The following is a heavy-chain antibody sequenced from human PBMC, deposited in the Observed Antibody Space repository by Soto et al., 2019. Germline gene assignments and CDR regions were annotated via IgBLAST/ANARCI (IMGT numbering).Heavy chain of an antibody. Sequence: PGESLKISCKGSGYSFTSYWIGWVRQMPGKGLEWMGIIYPGDSDTRYSPSFQGQVTISADKSISTAYLQWSSLKASDTAMYYCARQKNRYCTNGVCYRLYGMDVWGQGTTVTVSS. CDR2: IYPGDSDT. V-gene: IGHV5-51*01. CDR1: GYSFTSYW. CDR3: ARQKNRYCTNGVCYRLYGMDV. D-gene: IGHD2-8*01. J-gene: IGHJ6*02.